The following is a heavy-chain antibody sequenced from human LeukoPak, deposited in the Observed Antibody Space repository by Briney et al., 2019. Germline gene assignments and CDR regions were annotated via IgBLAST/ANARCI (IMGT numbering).Heavy chain of an antibody. CDR1: GFTFSSYG. Sequence: GGSLRLSCAASGFTFSSYGMHWVRQAPGKGLEWVAFIRYDGSNKYYADSVKGRFTISRDNAKNSLYLQMNSLRAEDTAVYYCAKRGYSYGFVDYWGQGTLVTVSS. D-gene: IGHD5-18*01. CDR3: AKRGYSYGFVDY. V-gene: IGHV3-30*02. CDR2: IRYDGSNK. J-gene: IGHJ4*02.